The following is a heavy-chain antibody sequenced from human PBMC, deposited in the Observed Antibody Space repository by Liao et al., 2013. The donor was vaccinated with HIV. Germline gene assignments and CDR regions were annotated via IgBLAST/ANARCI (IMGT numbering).Heavy chain of an antibody. CDR2: IYVSGST. D-gene: IGHD5-12*01. Sequence: QVQLQESGPGLAKPSQTLSLTCTVSGDSLRSGNYYWTWIRQPAGKGLEWIGRIYVSGSTNYNPSLKSRVTMSVDTSKNQFFLNLGSVTAADTAVYYCARDRGGYSGYDEEGAFDIWGQGTMVTVSS. J-gene: IGHJ3*02. CDR3: ARDRGGYSGYDEEGAFDI. V-gene: IGHV4-61*02. CDR1: GDSLRSGNYY.